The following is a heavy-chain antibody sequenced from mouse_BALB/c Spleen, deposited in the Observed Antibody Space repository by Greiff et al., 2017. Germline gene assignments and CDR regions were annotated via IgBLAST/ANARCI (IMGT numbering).Heavy chain of an antibody. V-gene: IGHV1-7*01. CDR2: INPSTGYT. D-gene: IGHD1-2*01. Sequence: QVQLQQSGAELAKPGASVKMSCKASGYTFTSYWMHWVKQRPGQGLEWIGYINPSTGYTEYNQKFKDKATLTADKSSSTAYMQLSSLTSEDSAVYYCASPLLRKAWFAYWGQGTLVTVSA. J-gene: IGHJ3*01. CDR1: GYTFTSYW. CDR3: ASPLLRKAWFAY.